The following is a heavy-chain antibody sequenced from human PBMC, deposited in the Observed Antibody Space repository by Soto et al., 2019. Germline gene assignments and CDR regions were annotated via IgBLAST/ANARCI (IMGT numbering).Heavy chain of an antibody. V-gene: IGHV3-48*02. J-gene: IGHJ6*02. CDR2: ISSSGSTT. Sequence: GGSLRLSCAASGFTFSSYSMNWVRQAPGKGLQWVSYISSSGSTTYYADSVRGRFTISRDNAKNSLYLQMNSLRDEDTAVYSCARPSKMYTSSSCGMDVWGQGTTVTVSS. CDR3: ARPSKMYTSSSCGMDV. CDR1: GFTFSSYS. D-gene: IGHD6-6*01.